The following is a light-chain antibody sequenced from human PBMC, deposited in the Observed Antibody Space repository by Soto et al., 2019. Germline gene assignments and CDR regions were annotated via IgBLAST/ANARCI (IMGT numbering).Light chain of an antibody. CDR3: GSYTGSIYV. Sequence: QSALPQPASVSGSPGQSITISCTGTSSDVGGYKFVSWYQQHPGKAPKLMIYEVSNRPSGVSSRFSGSKSGNTASLTISGLQAEDEADYYCGSYTGSIYVFGTGTKSPS. CDR1: SSDVGGYKF. J-gene: IGLJ1*01. CDR2: EVS. V-gene: IGLV2-14*01.